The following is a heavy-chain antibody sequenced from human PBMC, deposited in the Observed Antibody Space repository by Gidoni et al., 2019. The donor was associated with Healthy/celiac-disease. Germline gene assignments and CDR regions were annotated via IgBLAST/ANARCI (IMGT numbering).Heavy chain of an antibody. CDR2: INPNSGGT. V-gene: IGHV1-2*02. CDR3: AREPYIAAAGRYYYYGMDV. J-gene: IGHJ6*02. CDR1: GYTFTGYY. Sequence: GQSGAEVKKPGASVKVSCKASGYTFTGYYMHWVRQAPGQGLEWMGWINPNSGGTNYAQKFQGRVTMTRDTSISTAYMELSRLRSDDTAVYYCAREPYIAAAGRYYYYGMDVWGQGTTVTVSS. D-gene: IGHD6-13*01.